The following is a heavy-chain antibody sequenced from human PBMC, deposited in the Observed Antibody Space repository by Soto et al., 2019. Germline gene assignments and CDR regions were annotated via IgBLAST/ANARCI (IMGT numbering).Heavy chain of an antibody. J-gene: IGHJ4*02. Sequence: GGSLRLSCAASGFTFSSYGMHWVRQAPGKGLEWVAVISYDGSNKYYADPVKGRFTISRDNSKNTLYLQMNSLRAEDTAVYYCAKDYGYCSSTSCSGYWGQGTLVTVSS. CDR2: ISYDGSNK. D-gene: IGHD2-2*03. CDR1: GFTFSSYG. V-gene: IGHV3-30*18. CDR3: AKDYGYCSSTSCSGY.